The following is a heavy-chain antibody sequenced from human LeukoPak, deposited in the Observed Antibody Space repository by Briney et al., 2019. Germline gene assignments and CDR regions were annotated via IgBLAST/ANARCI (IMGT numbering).Heavy chain of an antibody. CDR2: ISYDGANT. J-gene: IGHJ3*01. CDR1: GFTFNSYA. V-gene: IGHV3-30-3*01. D-gene: IGHD3-16*01. CDR3: VRDDGDDYLWGSHGAFDF. Sequence: AGGSLRLSCTASGFTFNSYALHWVRQAPGKGLEWLALISYDGANTYYADSMKGRFTISRDNSKNTLYLQMSSLRAEDTAVYYCVRDDGDDYLWGSHGAFDFWGQGAMVTVSS.